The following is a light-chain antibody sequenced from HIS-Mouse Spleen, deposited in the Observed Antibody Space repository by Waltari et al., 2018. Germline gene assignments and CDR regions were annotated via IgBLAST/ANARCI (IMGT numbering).Light chain of an antibody. CDR2: EGS. CDR3: CSYAGSSTVV. V-gene: IGLV2-23*01. Sequence: QSALTQPATVSGSPGQSITISCTGTSSYVGSYNLVSWYQQHPGKAPKLMIYEGSKRPSGVSNRFSGSKSGNTASLTISGLQAEDEADYYCCSYAGSSTVVFGGGTKLTVL. CDR1: SSYVGSYNL. J-gene: IGLJ2*01.